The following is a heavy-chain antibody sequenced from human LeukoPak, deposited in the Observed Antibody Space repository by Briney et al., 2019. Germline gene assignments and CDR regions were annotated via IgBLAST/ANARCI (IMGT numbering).Heavy chain of an antibody. CDR1: GGSFSGYY. CDR2: INHSGST. J-gene: IGHJ4*02. CDR3: ARGLKAAAGPKSYYFDY. D-gene: IGHD6-13*01. V-gene: IGHV4-34*01. Sequence: SETLSLTCAVYGGSFSGYYWSWIRQPPGKGLEWIGEINHSGSTNYNPSLKSRVTISVDTSKNQFSLKLSSVTAADTAVYYCARGLKAAAGPKSYYFDYWGQGTLVTVSS.